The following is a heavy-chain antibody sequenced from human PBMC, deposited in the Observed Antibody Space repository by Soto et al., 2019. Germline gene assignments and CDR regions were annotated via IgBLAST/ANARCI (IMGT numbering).Heavy chain of an antibody. CDR1: GGSISSGGYS. CDR2: IYHSVST. Sequence: SETLSLTCAVSGGSISSGGYSWSWIRQPPGKGLERIGYIYHSVSTYYNPSLKSRVTISVDRSKNQFSLKLSSVTAADTAVYYCARVAPNPRYGYFDYWGQGTLVTVSS. D-gene: IGHD4-17*01. CDR3: ARVAPNPRYGYFDY. V-gene: IGHV4-30-2*01. J-gene: IGHJ4*02.